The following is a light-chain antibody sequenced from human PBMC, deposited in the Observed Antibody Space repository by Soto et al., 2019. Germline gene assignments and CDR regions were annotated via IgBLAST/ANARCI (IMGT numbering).Light chain of an antibody. J-gene: IGLJ1*01. CDR2: DVS. CDR3: NSYTSSSTYV. V-gene: IGLV2-14*01. CDR1: TSDVGRYN. Sequence: QSALTQPAPVSGSHGQSITISCTGTTSDVGRYNVSWYQQHPGKAPKLIIYDVSNRPSGVSNRFSGSKSGNTASLTISGLQAEDEADYYCNSYTSSSTYVFGTGTKVTXL.